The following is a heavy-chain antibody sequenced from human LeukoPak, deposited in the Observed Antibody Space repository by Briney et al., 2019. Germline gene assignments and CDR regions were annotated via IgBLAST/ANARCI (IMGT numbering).Heavy chain of an antibody. D-gene: IGHD4-23*01. CDR3: ARVTLWDSTLKGAFDT. J-gene: IGHJ3*02. Sequence: SETLSLTCTVSGGSISSYYWSWIRQPPGKGLEWIGYIYYRGSTTYNPSLKSRVTISADTSKNQCSLKVNSLTAADTAVYFCARVTLWDSTLKGAFDTWGQGTLVTVSS. CDR1: GGSISSYY. V-gene: IGHV4-59*01. CDR2: IYYRGST.